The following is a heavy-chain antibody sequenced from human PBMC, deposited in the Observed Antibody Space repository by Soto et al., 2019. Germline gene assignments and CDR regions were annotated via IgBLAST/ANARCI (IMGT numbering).Heavy chain of an antibody. CDR2: ISDDGVSK. Sequence: SLRLSFAASGFTFSNYGMHWVGQAPGKGLEWVAVISDDGVSKYYADSVQGRFTISRDNSESVVLLQMNSLRPDDTALYFCARAYYFGSGTSYTLYYWGQGTQVTVSS. CDR3: ARAYYFGSGTSYTLYY. V-gene: IGHV3-30*03. CDR1: GFTFSNYG. J-gene: IGHJ4*02. D-gene: IGHD3-10*01.